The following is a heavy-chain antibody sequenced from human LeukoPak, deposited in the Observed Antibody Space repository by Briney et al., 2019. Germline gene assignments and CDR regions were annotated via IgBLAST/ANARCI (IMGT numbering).Heavy chain of an antibody. D-gene: IGHD3-22*01. CDR2: IGDTGGRT. V-gene: IGHV3-23*01. CDR3: AKRGVVIRVILVGFHKEAYYFDS. CDR1: GISLSNYG. J-gene: IGHJ4*02. Sequence: GGSLRLSCAVSGISLSNYGMTWVRQAPGKGLEWVAGIGDTGGRTNYADSVKGRFTISRDNPKNTLYLQMNSLRAEDTAVYFCAKRGVVIRVILVGFHKEAYYFDSWGQGALVTVSS.